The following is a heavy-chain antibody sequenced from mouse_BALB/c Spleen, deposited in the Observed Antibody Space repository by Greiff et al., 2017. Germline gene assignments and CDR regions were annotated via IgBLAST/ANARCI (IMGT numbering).Heavy chain of an antibody. CDR2: INPSNGGT. CDR1: GYTFTSYY. Sequence: VQLQQSGAELVKPGASVKLSCKASGYTFTSYYMYWVKQRPGQGLEWIGEINPSNGGTNFNEKFKSKATLTVDKSSSTAYMQLSSLTSEDSAVYYCTRPIYGYDFAYWGQGTLVTVSA. V-gene: IGHV1S81*02. J-gene: IGHJ3*01. D-gene: IGHD2-2*01. CDR3: TRPIYGYDFAY.